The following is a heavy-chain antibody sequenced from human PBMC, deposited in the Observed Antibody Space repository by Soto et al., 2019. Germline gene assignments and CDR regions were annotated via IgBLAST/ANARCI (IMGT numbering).Heavy chain of an antibody. CDR1: GGSFTGYY. J-gene: IGHJ6*02. V-gene: IGHV4-34*01. CDR2: INHSGST. Sequence: SETLSLTCAVYGGSFTGYYWRWIRHPPGKGLEWIGEINHSGSTNYNPPLKSRVTISVDTSKNQFSLKLSSVTAADTAVYYCARVTGRYYYGMDVWGQGTTVTVS. CDR3: ARVTGRYYYGMDV.